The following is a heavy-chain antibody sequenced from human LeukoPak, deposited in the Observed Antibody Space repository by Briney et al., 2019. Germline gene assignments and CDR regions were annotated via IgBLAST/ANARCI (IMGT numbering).Heavy chain of an antibody. CDR1: GGSISSYY. Sequence: SETLSLTCTVSGGSISSYYWSWIRQPPGKGLEWIGNIYDRGSTKYNPSLKSRVTISVDTSKNQFALRLSSVTAADTAVYYCARGRTFDNWGQGTLVTVSS. CDR2: IYDRGST. V-gene: IGHV4-59*01. CDR3: ARGRTFDN. J-gene: IGHJ4*02.